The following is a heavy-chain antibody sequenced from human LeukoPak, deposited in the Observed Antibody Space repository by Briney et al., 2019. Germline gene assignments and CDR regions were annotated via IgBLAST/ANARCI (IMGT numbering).Heavy chain of an antibody. CDR1: GFTFSNYD. V-gene: IGHV3-30*02. CDR2: IRYDGSNK. Sequence: PGGSLRLSCAASGFTFSNYDMHWVRQAPGKGLEWLAFIRYDGSNKYYTDSVKGRFTISRDNSKNTLYVQMNSLRAEDTAVYYCARLTYDSSGAYDAFDIWGQGTMVTVSS. D-gene: IGHD3-22*01. J-gene: IGHJ3*02. CDR3: ARLTYDSSGAYDAFDI.